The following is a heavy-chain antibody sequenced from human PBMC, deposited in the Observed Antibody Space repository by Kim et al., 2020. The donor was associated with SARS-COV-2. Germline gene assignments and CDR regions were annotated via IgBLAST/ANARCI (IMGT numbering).Heavy chain of an antibody. Sequence: SETLSLTCTVSGGSISSGGYYWSWIRQHPGKGLEWIGYIYYSGSTYYNPSLKSRVTISVDTSKNQFSLKLSSVTAADTAVYYCATLGGQLTPGSNWFDPWGQGTLVTVSS. V-gene: IGHV4-31*03. CDR1: GGSISSGGYY. CDR3: ATLGGQLTPGSNWFDP. J-gene: IGHJ5*02. CDR2: IYYSGST. D-gene: IGHD6-6*01.